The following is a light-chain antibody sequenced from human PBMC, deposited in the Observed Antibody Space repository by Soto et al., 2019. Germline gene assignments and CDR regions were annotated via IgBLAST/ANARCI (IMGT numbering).Light chain of an antibody. CDR3: QHYSTYSGT. Sequence: DVKMAQSPSTLSASVGDRVTITCRASQSIGDWLAWFQQKPGKAPALLIYRASYLESGVPSRFSGSGSGTEFPRTFSSLQHDDFSTYYCQHYSTYSGTFGPGTTVEIK. J-gene: IGKJ3*01. V-gene: IGKV1-5*03. CDR1: QSIGDW. CDR2: RAS.